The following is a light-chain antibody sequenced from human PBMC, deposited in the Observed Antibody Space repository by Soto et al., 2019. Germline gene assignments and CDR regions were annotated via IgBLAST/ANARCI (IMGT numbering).Light chain of an antibody. CDR3: QQYGSSPYT. CDR1: QSVRNSY. V-gene: IGKV3-20*01. CDR2: GAS. J-gene: IGKJ2*01. Sequence: EILLTQSPGTLSLSPGERATLSCRASQSVRNSYLAWYQQKPGQAPRLLIYGASGRDTSIPDRFSGSGSGTDFTLTISRLEPEDFAVYYCQQYGSSPYTFGQGTKLEI.